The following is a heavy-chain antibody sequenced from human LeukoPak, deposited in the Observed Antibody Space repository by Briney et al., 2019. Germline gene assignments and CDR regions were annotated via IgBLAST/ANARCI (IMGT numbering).Heavy chain of an antibody. Sequence: NPSGTLSLTCAVSGGSISSDNWWSWVRQSPGKGLEWIGEIYHGGSTNYNPSLKSRVTISVDKSKNQFSLKVRSVTAADTAVYYCARVSAAATDIWGQGTWVTVSS. CDR1: GGSISSDNW. D-gene: IGHD6-13*01. J-gene: IGHJ3*02. CDR2: IYHGGST. CDR3: ARVSAAATDI. V-gene: IGHV4-4*02.